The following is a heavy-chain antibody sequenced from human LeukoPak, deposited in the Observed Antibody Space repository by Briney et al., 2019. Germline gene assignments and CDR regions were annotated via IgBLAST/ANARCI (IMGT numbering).Heavy chain of an antibody. CDR2: IYYSGST. Sequence: SETLSLTCTVSGGSISSYYWGWIRQPPGKGLEWIGSIYYSGSTYYNPSLKSRVTISVDTSKNQFSLKLSSVTAADTAVYYCASPYYYDSSGYIYWGQGTLVTVSS. CDR1: GGSISSYY. V-gene: IGHV4-39*01. J-gene: IGHJ4*02. D-gene: IGHD3-22*01. CDR3: ASPYYYDSSGYIY.